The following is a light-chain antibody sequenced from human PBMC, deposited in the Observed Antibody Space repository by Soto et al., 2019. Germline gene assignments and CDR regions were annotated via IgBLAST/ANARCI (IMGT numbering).Light chain of an antibody. CDR1: QSVSRD. V-gene: IGKV3-15*01. CDR2: GAS. J-gene: IGKJ1*01. Sequence: EIVLTQSPATLSVSPGEGATLSCRASQSVSRDLAWYQQKPGHAPRLLIYGASTRATAIPARFSGSGSGTEFTLNISSLQSEDFAVYYCQQYNNWPQLTIGQGTKVEIK. CDR3: QQYNNWPQLT.